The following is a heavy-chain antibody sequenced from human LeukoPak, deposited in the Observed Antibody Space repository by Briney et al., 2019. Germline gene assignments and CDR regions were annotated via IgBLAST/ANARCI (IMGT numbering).Heavy chain of an antibody. CDR2: IKSDGSDT. J-gene: IGHJ4*02. V-gene: IGHV3-74*01. Sequence: GGSLRLSCAASGFTFSTYWMHWVRQAPGEGLVWVSRIKSDGSDTSYADSVKGRFTISRDNAKNTLYLQMNSLRAEDTAVYYCAGVSGAEAATGGSFARGGQGPLVPVSP. CDR1: GFTFSTYW. CDR3: AGVSGAEAATGGSFAR. D-gene: IGHD6-13*01.